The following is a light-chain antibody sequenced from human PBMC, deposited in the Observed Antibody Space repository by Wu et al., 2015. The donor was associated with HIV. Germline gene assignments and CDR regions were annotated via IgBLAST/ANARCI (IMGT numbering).Light chain of an antibody. V-gene: IGKV1-5*03. CDR3: QQRKT. Sequence: ASVGDRVTITCGPVRVSVAVGLVSAETRKAPKLLIYKSSTLDDGVPSRFSGSASGTQFTLTINNLQPDDFATYYCQQRKTFGQGTTVEIK. J-gene: IGKJ1*01. CDR2: KSS. CDR1: RVSVAV.